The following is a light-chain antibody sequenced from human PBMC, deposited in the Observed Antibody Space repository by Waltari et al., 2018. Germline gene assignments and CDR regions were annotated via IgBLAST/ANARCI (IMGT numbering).Light chain of an antibody. CDR1: SGHSSYA. CDR3: QTWGSDIGVV. Sequence: QVVLTQSPSASASLGASVKLICTLSSGHSSYAITWHQQEPEKGPRYLMKLKSDGSHTKGDGTPVRFSGSSSGAERYLTISSLQPEDEADYYCQTWGSDIGVVFGGGTKLTVL. J-gene: IGLJ3*02. CDR2: LKSDGSH. V-gene: IGLV4-69*01.